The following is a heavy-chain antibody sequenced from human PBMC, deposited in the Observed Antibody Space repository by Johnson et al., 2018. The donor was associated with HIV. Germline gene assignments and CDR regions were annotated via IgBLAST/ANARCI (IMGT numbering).Heavy chain of an antibody. J-gene: IGHJ3*02. CDR1: GFTFDDYA. CDR2: ISWHSGSI. D-gene: IGHD6-19*01. Sequence: VQLVESGGGLVQPGRSLRLSCAASGFTFDDYAMHWVRQAPGKGLEWVSGISWHSGSIGYADSVKGRFTISRDNAKNSLYLQMNSLRAEDTALYYCAKDRGVAGPLDAFDIWGQGTMVTVSS. CDR3: AKDRGVAGPLDAFDI. V-gene: IGHV3-9*01.